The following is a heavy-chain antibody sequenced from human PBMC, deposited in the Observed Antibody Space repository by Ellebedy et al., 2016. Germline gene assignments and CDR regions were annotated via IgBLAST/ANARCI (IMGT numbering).Heavy chain of an antibody. D-gene: IGHD3-22*01. CDR2: ISWNSGSI. CDR3: AKGVVVITHPFDY. CDR1: GFTFDDYA. V-gene: IGHV3-9*01. J-gene: IGHJ4*02. Sequence: SLKISXAASGFTFDDYAMHWVRQAPGKGLEWVSGISWNSGSIGYADSVKGRFTISRDNSKNTLYLQMNSLRAEDTAVYYCAKGVVVITHPFDYWGQGTLVTVSS.